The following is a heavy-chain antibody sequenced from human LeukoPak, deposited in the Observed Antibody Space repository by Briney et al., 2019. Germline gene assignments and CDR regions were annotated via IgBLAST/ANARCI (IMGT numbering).Heavy chain of an antibody. Sequence: GGSLRLSCAASGFTFSDYYMSWIRQAPGKGLEWVSYISSSGSTLYYADSVKGRFTISRDNSKKTLFLQMNSLRAEDTAIYYCAKGSAAGRPYYFDYWGQGTLVTVSS. D-gene: IGHD6-25*01. CDR2: ISSSGSTL. CDR3: AKGSAAGRPYYFDY. V-gene: IGHV3-11*01. CDR1: GFTFSDYY. J-gene: IGHJ4*02.